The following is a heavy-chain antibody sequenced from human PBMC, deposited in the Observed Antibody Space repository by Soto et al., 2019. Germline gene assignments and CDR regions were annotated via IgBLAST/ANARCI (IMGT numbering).Heavy chain of an antibody. CDR2: IRSKAYGGTT. CDR3: TREPRGVVGHYTFDI. V-gene: IGHV3-49*04. CDR1: GFTCGDYA. D-gene: IGHD3-3*01. J-gene: IGHJ3*02. Sequence: LRLSCTASGFTCGDYAMSWVRQAPGQGLEWVGFIRSKAYGGTTEYAATVKGRFTISTDDSKSIAYLQMNSLKTEDTAVYYCTREPRGVVGHYTFDIWGQGTMVTDSS.